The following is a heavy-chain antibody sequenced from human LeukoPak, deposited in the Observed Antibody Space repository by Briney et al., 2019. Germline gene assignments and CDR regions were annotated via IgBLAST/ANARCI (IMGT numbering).Heavy chain of an antibody. V-gene: IGHV3-23*01. J-gene: IGHJ4*02. CDR2: ITDSGDST. CDR1: GFTFSNYA. CDR3: VRERMNVLRFLEWSTFDY. Sequence: GGSLRLSCAASGFTFSNYARSWVRQAPGKGLEWVAGITDSGDSTSFSDSVKGRFTISRHNSKNTLYLQMSSLRVEDTAIYYCVRERMNVLRFLEWSTFDYWGQGTLAIVSS. D-gene: IGHD3-3*01.